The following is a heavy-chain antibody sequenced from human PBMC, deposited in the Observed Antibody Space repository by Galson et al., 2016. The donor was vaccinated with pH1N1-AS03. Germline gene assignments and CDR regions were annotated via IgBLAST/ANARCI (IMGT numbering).Heavy chain of an antibody. Sequence: SVKVSCKASGGTFSSDAISWVRQAPGQGLERMGRIIPILGITDYAQKFQGRVTITADKSTSTAYMELSSLRSEDTAVYYCARDTSTTATTHFDCWGQGTLVTISS. CDR3: ARDTSTTATTHFDC. CDR2: IIPILGIT. V-gene: IGHV1-69*04. J-gene: IGHJ4*02. D-gene: IGHD1-26*01. CDR1: GGTFSSDA.